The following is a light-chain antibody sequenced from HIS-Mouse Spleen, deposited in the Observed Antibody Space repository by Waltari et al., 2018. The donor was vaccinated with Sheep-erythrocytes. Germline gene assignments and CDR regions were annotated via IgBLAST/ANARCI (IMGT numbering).Light chain of an antibody. Sequence: QSALTQPASVSGSPGQSITLSCTGTSSDVGSDNIVSWYQQHPGNAPKLMIYEGSKRPSGVSNRFSGSKSGNTASLTISGLQAEDEADYYCCSYAGSSTYVVFGGGTKLTVL. CDR1: SSDVGSDNI. CDR2: EGS. CDR3: CSYAGSSTYVV. V-gene: IGLV2-23*01. J-gene: IGLJ2*01.